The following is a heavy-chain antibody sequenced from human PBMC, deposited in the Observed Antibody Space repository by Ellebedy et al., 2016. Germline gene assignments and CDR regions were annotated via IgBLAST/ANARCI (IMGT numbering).Heavy chain of an antibody. V-gene: IGHV4-59*11. Sequence: SETLSLTXSVSGVSISSHYWSWIRQSPGKGLEWIGYIYYSGSINYNPSLKSRVTISVDTSKNQFSLKLTSVAAADTAVYYCARDSNGGHPWGQGTLVTVSS. CDR3: ARDSNGGHP. CDR2: IYYSGSI. D-gene: IGHD3-10*01. J-gene: IGHJ4*02. CDR1: GVSISSHY.